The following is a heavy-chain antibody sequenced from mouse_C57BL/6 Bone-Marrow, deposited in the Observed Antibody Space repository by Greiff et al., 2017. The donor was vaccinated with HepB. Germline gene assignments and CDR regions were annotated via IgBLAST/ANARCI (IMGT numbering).Heavy chain of an antibody. V-gene: IGHV5-6*01. Sequence: EVQLVESGGDLVKPGGSLKLSCAASGFTFSSYGMSWVRQTPDKRLEWVATISSGGSYTYYPDSVKGRFTISRDNAKNTLYLQMSSLKSEDTAMYYCARRWTTVGYFDYWGQGTTLTVSS. J-gene: IGHJ2*01. CDR2: ISSGGSYT. CDR3: ARRWTTVGYFDY. D-gene: IGHD1-1*01. CDR1: GFTFSSYG.